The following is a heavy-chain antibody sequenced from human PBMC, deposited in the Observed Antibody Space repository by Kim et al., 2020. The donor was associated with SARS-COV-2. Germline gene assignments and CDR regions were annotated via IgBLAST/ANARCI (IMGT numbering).Heavy chain of an antibody. J-gene: IGHJ4*02. CDR2: INHSGST. D-gene: IGHD3-10*01. CDR1: GGSFSGYY. V-gene: IGHV4-34*01. CDR3: ARGQVPMVRGICDY. Sequence: SETLSLTCAVYGGSFSGYYWSWIRQPPGKGLEWIGEINHSGSTNYNPSLKSRVTISVDTSKNQFSLKLSSVTAADTAVYYCARGQVPMVRGICDYWGQGTLVTVSS.